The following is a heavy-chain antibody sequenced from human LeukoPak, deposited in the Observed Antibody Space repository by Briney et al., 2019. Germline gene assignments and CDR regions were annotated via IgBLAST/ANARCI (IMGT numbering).Heavy chain of an antibody. CDR2: IWYDGSNK. Sequence: PGGSLRLSCAASGFTFSSYGMHWVRQAPGKGLEGVAVIWYDGSNKYYADSVKGRFTISRDNSKNTLYLQMNSLRAEDTAVYYCASFSSSWSRDYWGQGTLVTVSS. V-gene: IGHV3-33*01. CDR3: ASFSSSWSRDY. D-gene: IGHD6-13*01. CDR1: GFTFSSYG. J-gene: IGHJ4*02.